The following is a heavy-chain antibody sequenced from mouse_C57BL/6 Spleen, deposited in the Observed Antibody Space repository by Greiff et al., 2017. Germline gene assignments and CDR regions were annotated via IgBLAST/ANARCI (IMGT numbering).Heavy chain of an antibody. Sequence: VQLQQPGAELVMPGASVKLSCKASGYTFTSYWMHWVKQRPGQGLEWIGEIDPSDSYANYKQKFKSKCTLTVDKSSSPAYMQLSSLTSEDSAVYYCARSSNYVYAMDYWGQGTSVTVSS. CDR3: ARSSNYVYAMDY. CDR2: IDPSDSYA. D-gene: IGHD2-5*01. CDR1: GYTFTSYW. J-gene: IGHJ4*01. V-gene: IGHV1-69*01.